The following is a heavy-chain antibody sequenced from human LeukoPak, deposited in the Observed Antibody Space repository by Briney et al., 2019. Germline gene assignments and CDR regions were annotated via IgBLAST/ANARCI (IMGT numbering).Heavy chain of an antibody. D-gene: IGHD2-21*01. CDR2: INGGSGTT. J-gene: IGHJ2*01. CDR1: GFTFSSYA. CDR3: ARGDWRWYLDL. Sequence: ASVKVSCKASGFTFSSYAFHRVHQAPGQGLEWLGSINGGSGTTRLSDRFQGRVSITRDTSATTAYVDLSRLASDDTAVYFCARGDWRWYLDLWGRGTLVTVSS. V-gene: IGHV1-3*01.